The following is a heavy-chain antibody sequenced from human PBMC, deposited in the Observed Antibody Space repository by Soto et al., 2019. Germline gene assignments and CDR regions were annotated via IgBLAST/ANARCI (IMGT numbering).Heavy chain of an antibody. CDR3: ARETAGVTAAMRGGYYYGMDV. J-gene: IGHJ6*02. D-gene: IGHD2-2*01. V-gene: IGHV1-69*12. Sequence: QVQLVQSGAEVKKPGSSVKVSCKASGGTFSNYAITWVRQAPGHGLEWMGGIIPFFVTANYAQKFQGRVTITADESTSTAYMELSSLTSEDTAGYFCARETAGVTAAMRGGYYYGMDVWGQGTTVTVSS. CDR1: GGTFSNYA. CDR2: IIPFFVTA.